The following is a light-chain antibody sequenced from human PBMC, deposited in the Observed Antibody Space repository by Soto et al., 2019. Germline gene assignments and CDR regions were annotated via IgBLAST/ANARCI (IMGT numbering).Light chain of an antibody. CDR2: KAS. CDR1: QNIYTW. J-gene: IGKJ1*01. V-gene: IGKV1-5*03. Sequence: DYQVAQSPSTLSASVGDRVTITCRASQNIYTWLAWYQQKPGIAPKLLIHKASTLESGVPSRFSGSGYGTEFTLTISSLQPEDFATYYCQQSYSTPQTFGQGTKVDIK. CDR3: QQSYSTPQT.